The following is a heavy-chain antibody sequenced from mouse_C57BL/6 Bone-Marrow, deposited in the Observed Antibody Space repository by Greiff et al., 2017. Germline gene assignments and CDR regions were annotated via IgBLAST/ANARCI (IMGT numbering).Heavy chain of an antibody. J-gene: IGHJ1*03. CDR2: ISNGGGST. V-gene: IGHV5-12*01. Sequence: EVKLMESGGGLVQPGGSLKLSCAASGFTFSDYYMYWVRQTPEKRLEWVAYISNGGGSTYYPDTVKGRFTISRDNAKNTLYLQVSRLKSEDTAMYYCARHGGLRPSYWYFDVWGTGTTVTVSS. D-gene: IGHD2-4*01. CDR1: GFTFSDYY. CDR3: ARHGGLRPSYWYFDV.